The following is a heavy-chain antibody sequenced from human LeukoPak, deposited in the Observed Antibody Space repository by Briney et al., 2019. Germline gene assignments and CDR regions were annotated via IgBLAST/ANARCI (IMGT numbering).Heavy chain of an antibody. J-gene: IGHJ3*02. Sequence: PSETLSLTCTVSGGSISSSSSYWGWIRQPPGKGLEWIGNIYYSGNTFYNPSLKSRVTISVDTSKNQFSLKLSSVTAADTAVYYCASPHRYYDAWSGYSRAFDIWGQGTMVTVSS. D-gene: IGHD3-3*01. CDR3: ASPHRYYDAWSGYSRAFDI. CDR2: IYYSGNT. CDR1: GGSISSSSSY. V-gene: IGHV4-39*01.